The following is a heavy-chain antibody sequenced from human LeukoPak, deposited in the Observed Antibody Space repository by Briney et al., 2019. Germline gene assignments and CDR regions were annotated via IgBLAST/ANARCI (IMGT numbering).Heavy chain of an antibody. D-gene: IGHD3-3*01. CDR2: IYYSGST. CDR1: GGSISSGGYY. Sequence: SETLSLTCTVSGGSISSGGYYWSWIRQHPGKGLEWIGYIYYSGSTYYNPSLESRVTISVDTSKNQFSLKLSSVTAADTAVYYCAREHSRGTIFGVAIIMDVWGQGTTVTVSS. V-gene: IGHV4-31*03. J-gene: IGHJ6*02. CDR3: AREHSRGTIFGVAIIMDV.